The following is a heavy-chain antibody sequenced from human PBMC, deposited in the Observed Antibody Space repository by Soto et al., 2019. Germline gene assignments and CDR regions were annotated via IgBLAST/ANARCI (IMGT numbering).Heavy chain of an antibody. V-gene: IGHV4-34*01. Sequence: PSETLSLTCAVYGGSFSGYYWSWIRQPPGKGLEWIGEINHSGSTNYNPSLKSRVTISVDTSKNQFSLKLSSVTAADTAVYYCARVIAVAGTWVGYYYYYGMDVWGQGTTVTVSS. CDR3: ARVIAVAGTWVGYYYYYGMDV. CDR2: INHSGST. D-gene: IGHD6-19*01. J-gene: IGHJ6*02. CDR1: GGSFSGYY.